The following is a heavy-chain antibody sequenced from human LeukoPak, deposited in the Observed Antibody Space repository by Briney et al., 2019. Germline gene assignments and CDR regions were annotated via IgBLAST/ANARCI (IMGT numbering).Heavy chain of an antibody. Sequence: PSETLSLTCTVSGGSISSSIYYWGWIRQPPGKGLEWIGSIYYSGSTYYNPSLKSRVAISVDTSKNQFSLKLSSVTAADTAVYYCARQPRPSWGYDYDHPFDVWGQGTMDTVSS. CDR2: IYYSGST. CDR1: GGSISSSIYY. J-gene: IGHJ3*01. CDR3: ARQPRPSWGYDYDHPFDV. V-gene: IGHV4-39*01. D-gene: IGHD3-22*01.